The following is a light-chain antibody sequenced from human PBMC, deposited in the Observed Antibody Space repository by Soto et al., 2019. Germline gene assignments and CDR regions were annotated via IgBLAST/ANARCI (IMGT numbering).Light chain of an antibody. J-gene: IGLJ1*01. CDR3: GTWDSSLSAGV. CDR1: SSNIGNNY. CDR2: DNN. V-gene: IGLV1-51*01. Sequence: QSVLTQPPSVSAAPGQKVTISCPVSSSNIGNNYVSWYQQLPGTAPKLLIYDNNKRPSGIPDRFSGSKSGTSATLGITGLQTGDEADYYCGTWDSSLSAGVFGTGTKATVL.